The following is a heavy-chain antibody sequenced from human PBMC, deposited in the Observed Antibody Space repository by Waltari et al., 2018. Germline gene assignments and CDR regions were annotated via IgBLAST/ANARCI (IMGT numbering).Heavy chain of an antibody. V-gene: IGHV3-49*03. Sequence: EVQLVESGGGLVQPGRSLRLSCTASGFTFGDYAMSWFRQAPGKGMEWVGFIRSKAYGGTTEYAASVKGRFTISRDDSKSIAYLQMNSLKTEDTAVYYCTRDPRSGSYYIDYWGQGTLVTVSS. CDR1: GFTFGDYA. J-gene: IGHJ4*02. CDR3: TRDPRSGSYYIDY. CDR2: IRSKAYGGTT. D-gene: IGHD1-26*01.